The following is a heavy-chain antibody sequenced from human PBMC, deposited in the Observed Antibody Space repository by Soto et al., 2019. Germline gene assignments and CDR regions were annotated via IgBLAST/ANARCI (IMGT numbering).Heavy chain of an antibody. CDR2: ISVYNGQT. CDR3: ARVGVSLDYSTTPFDH. J-gene: IGHJ4*02. CDR1: GYTFSDSG. Sequence: ASVKVSCKASGYTFSDSGVSWVRQAPGQGLEWMGWISVYNGQTNYAPKFQGRVTMTTDTATSTAYMELKRLRYDDTAVYFCARVGVSLDYSTTPFDHWGQGTLVTVSS. V-gene: IGHV1-18*01. D-gene: IGHD2-8*01.